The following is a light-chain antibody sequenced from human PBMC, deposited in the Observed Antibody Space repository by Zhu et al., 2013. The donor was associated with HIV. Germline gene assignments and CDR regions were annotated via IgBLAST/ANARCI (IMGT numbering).Light chain of an antibody. CDR3: SSYTSSSTPV. CDR1: ISDVGGYNY. V-gene: IGLV2-14*01. Sequence: QSALTQPASVSGSPGQSITISCTGTISDVGGYNYVSWYQQHPGKAPKLIIYEVSNRPSGFSNRFSGSKSGNTASLTISGLQAEDEADYYCSSYTSSSTPVFGGGTKLTVL. CDR2: EVS. J-gene: IGLJ2*01.